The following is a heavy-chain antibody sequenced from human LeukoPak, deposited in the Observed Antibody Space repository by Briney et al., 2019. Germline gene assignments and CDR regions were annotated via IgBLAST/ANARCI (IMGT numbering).Heavy chain of an antibody. D-gene: IGHD3-3*01. CDR1: GGSISSYY. Sequence: SETLSLTCTVSGGSISSYYWSWIRQPPGKGLEWIGYIYYSGSTNYNPSLKSRVTISVDTSKNQFSLKLSSVTAADTAVYYCARGPRWSFDFWSGYRSYYYYMDVWGKGTTVTVSS. V-gene: IGHV4-59*12. CDR3: ARGPRWSFDFWSGYRSYYYYMDV. J-gene: IGHJ6*03. CDR2: IYYSGST.